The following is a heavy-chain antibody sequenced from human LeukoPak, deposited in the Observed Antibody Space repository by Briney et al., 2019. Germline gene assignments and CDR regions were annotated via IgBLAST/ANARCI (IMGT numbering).Heavy chain of an antibody. J-gene: IGHJ4*02. CDR3: AKEGGYDFEETFDY. Sequence: PGGSLRLSCAASGFTFDDYAMHWVRQAPGKSLEWVSGISWNSGSIGYADSVKGRFTISRDNAKNSLYLQMSSLRAEDTALYYCAKEGGYDFEETFDYWGQGTLVTVSS. CDR2: ISWNSGSI. CDR1: GFTFDDYA. V-gene: IGHV3-9*01. D-gene: IGHD5-12*01.